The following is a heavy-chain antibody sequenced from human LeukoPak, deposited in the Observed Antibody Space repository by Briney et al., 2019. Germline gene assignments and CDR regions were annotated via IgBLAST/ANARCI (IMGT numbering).Heavy chain of an antibody. CDR3: ARIGYSSGWYGDY. D-gene: IGHD6-19*01. CDR2: IYYSGST. V-gene: IGHV4-39*01. CDR1: GDSISTSNSY. J-gene: IGHJ4*02. Sequence: SETLSLTCTVSGDSISTSNSYWGWIRQPPGKGLEWIGSIYYSGSTYYNPSLKSRVTISVDTSKNQFSLKLSSVTAADTAVYYCARIGYSSGWYGDYWGQGTLVTVSS.